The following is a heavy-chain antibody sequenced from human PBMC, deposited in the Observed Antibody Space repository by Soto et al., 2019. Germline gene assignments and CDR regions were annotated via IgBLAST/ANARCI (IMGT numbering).Heavy chain of an antibody. J-gene: IGHJ6*02. D-gene: IGHD5-12*01. V-gene: IGHV3-33*01. CDR1: GFTFSSYG. CDR3: ARERWLRHYYYGMDV. CDR2: IWYDGSNK. Sequence: GGSLRLSCAASGFTFSSYGMHWVRQAPGKGLEWVAVIWYDGSNKYYADSVKGRFTISRDNSKNTLYLQMNSLRAEDTAVYYCARERWLRHYYYGMDVWGQGTTVTVSS.